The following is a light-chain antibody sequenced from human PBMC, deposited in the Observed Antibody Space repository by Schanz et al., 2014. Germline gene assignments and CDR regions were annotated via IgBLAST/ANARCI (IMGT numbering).Light chain of an antibody. J-gene: IGKJ1*01. CDR1: QSISTW. V-gene: IGKV1-5*01. CDR2: TAS. Sequence: DIPMTQSPSTLSASVGDRVTITCRASQSISTWLAWYQQRPGKAPKLLIYTASTLQSGVPSRLSGSGSGTDFTLTISSLQPEDFATYFCQQSHDGVWTFGQGTTVEIK. CDR3: QQSHDGVWT.